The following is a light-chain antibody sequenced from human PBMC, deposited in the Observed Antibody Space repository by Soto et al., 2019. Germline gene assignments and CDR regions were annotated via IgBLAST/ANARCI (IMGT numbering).Light chain of an antibody. J-gene: IGKJ4*01. V-gene: IGKV1-39*01. CDR1: QSIGTY. CDR2: ASS. Sequence: DIQMTQSPSSLSASVGDRVTITCRASQSIGTYLNWYLQKPGKAPKLLIFASSTLQSGVPSRFSGSGSGADFSLTISSLQPEDFATYYCQQSYSNILSFGGGTRVEL. CDR3: QQSYSNILS.